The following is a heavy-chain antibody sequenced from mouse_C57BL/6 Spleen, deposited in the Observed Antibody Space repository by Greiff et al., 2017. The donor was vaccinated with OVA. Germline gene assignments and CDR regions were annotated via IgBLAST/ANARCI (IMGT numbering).Heavy chain of an antibody. CDR2: ISDGGSYT. J-gene: IGHJ2*01. CDR1: GFTFSSYA. D-gene: IGHD2-5*01. V-gene: IGHV5-4*01. CDR3: ARDKEDSNFFDY. Sequence: EVKLEESGGGLVKPGGSLKLSCAASGFTFSSYAMSWVRQTPEKRLEWVATISDGGSYTYYPDNVKGRFTISRDNAKNNLYLQMSHLKSEDTAMYYCARDKEDSNFFDYWGQGTTLTVSS.